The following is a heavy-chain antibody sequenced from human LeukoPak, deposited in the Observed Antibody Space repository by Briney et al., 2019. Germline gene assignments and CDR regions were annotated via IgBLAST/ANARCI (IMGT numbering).Heavy chain of an antibody. Sequence: SETLSLTCTVSGGSISSGSYYWGWIRQPPGKGLEWIGSIYYSGSTYYNPSLKSRVTISVDTSKNQFSLKLSSVTAADTAVYYCARIVGALDYFDYWGQGTLVTVSS. CDR3: ARIVGALDYFDY. CDR1: GGSISSGSYY. V-gene: IGHV4-39*01. CDR2: IYYSGST. D-gene: IGHD1-26*01. J-gene: IGHJ4*02.